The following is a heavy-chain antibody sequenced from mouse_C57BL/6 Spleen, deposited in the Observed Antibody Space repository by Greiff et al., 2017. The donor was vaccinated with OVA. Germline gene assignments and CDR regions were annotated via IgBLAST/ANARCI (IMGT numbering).Heavy chain of an antibody. CDR1: GFNIKNTY. Sequence: EVQLQQSVAELVRPGASVKLSCTASGFNIKNTYMHWVKQRPEQGLEWIGRIDPANGNTKYAPKFQGKATITADTSSNTAYLQLSSLTSEDTAIYWWGRARGGGGYFDVWGTGTTVTVSS. J-gene: IGHJ1*03. V-gene: IGHV14-3*01. CDR3: GRARGGGGYFDV. CDR2: IDPANGNT.